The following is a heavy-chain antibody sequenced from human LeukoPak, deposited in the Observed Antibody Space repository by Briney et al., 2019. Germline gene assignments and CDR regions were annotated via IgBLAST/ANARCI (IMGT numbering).Heavy chain of an antibody. CDR3: ARVGYGDHFDY. V-gene: IGHV4-61*01. CDR1: GGSVSGGSYY. J-gene: IGHJ4*02. CDR2: ICYSGST. Sequence: SETLSLTCTVSGGSVSGGSYYWSWIRQPPGRGLEWIGYICYSGSTNYNPSLKSRVTISVDTSKNQFSLKLSSVTAADTAVYYCARVGYGDHFDYWGQGTLVTVSS. D-gene: IGHD4-17*01.